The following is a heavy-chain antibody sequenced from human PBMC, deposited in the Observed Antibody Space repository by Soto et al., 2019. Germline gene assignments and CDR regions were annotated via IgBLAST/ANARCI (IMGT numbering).Heavy chain of an antibody. Sequence: SLRLSCAASGFTFSSYAMSWVRQAPVKGLEWVSAISGSGGSTYYADSVKGRFTISRDNSKNTLYLQMNSLRAEDTAVYYCAKEQNIQLWPRYYYYGMDVWGQGTTVTAP. V-gene: IGHV3-23*01. CDR1: GFTFSSYA. CDR2: ISGSGGST. CDR3: AKEQNIQLWPRYYYYGMDV. J-gene: IGHJ6*02. D-gene: IGHD5-18*01.